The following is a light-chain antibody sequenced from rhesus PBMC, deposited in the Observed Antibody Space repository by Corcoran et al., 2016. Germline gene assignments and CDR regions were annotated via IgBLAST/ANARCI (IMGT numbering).Light chain of an antibody. CDR2: GAS. CDR1: QSVSSY. J-gene: IGKJ2*01. CDR3: YQHSSGYS. V-gene: IGKV3-10*01. Sequence: QVILTQSPATLSLSPGERATLSCRASQSVSSYLAWYQQKPGQAPRLLNYGASSRATGIPDRFSGSGSGTDFTLTSSSLEPEDVGVYHCYQHSSGYSFGQGTKVEIK.